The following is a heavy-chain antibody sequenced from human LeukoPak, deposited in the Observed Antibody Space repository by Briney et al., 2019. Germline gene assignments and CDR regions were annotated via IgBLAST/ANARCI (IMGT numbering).Heavy chain of an antibody. D-gene: IGHD6-13*01. J-gene: IGHJ5*02. CDR1: GGPISSHY. CDR2: LQYSRTN. V-gene: IGHV4-59*11. CDR3: PIGLSVLEQQLLRLDP. Sequence: AEPLSLTCSVSGGPISSHYWSWIRQPPGKGLVGSVYLQYSRTNNYNPSLKSRVTISVHTSKDQFSLKLSSVTAADTAVYYCPIGLSVLEQQLLRLDPGGQETRVSVSS.